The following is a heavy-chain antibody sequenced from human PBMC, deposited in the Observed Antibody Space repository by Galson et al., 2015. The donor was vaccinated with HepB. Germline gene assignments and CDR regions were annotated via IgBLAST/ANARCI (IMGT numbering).Heavy chain of an antibody. Sequence: SLRLSCAASGFTFSSYAMHWVRQAPGKGLEWVAVISYDGSNKYYADSVKGRFTISRDNSKNTLYLQMNSMRAEDTAVYYCARDAIGLVLSSGLDYWGQGALVTVSS. J-gene: IGHJ4*02. CDR3: ARDAIGLVLSSGLDY. D-gene: IGHD6-19*01. CDR1: GFTFSSYA. CDR2: ISYDGSNK. V-gene: IGHV3-30-3*01.